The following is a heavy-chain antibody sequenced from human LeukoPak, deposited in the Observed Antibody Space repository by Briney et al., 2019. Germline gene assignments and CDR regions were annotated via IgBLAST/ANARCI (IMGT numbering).Heavy chain of an antibody. V-gene: IGHV4-34*01. CDR2: INHSGST. CDR1: GGSFSGYY. D-gene: IGHD3-10*01. Sequence: PSGTLSLTCAVYGGSFSGYYWSWIRQPPGKGLEWIGEINHSGSTNYNPSLKSRVTISVDTSKNQFSLKLSSVTAADTAVYYCARNRAFNYYGSGSYSYYFDYWGQGTLVTVSS. CDR3: ARNRAFNYYGSGSYSYYFDY. J-gene: IGHJ4*02.